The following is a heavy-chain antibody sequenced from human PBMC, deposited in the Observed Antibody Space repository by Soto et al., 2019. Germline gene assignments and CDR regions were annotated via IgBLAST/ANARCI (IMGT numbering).Heavy chain of an antibody. CDR3: ARDRGDIVVVPVARAGMDV. D-gene: IGHD2-2*01. V-gene: IGHV1-18*01. Sequence: ASVKISCKASGYTFTSYGISWVRQAPGQGLEWMGWISAYNGNTNYAQKLQGRVTMTTDTSTSTAYMELRSLRSDDTAVYYCARDRGDIVVVPVARAGMDVWGQGTTVTVSS. CDR1: GYTFTSYG. CDR2: ISAYNGNT. J-gene: IGHJ6*02.